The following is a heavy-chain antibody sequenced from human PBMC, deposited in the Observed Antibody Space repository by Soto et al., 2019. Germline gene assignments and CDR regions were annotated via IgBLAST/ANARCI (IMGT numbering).Heavy chain of an antibody. Sequence: GGSLRLSCADSGFTFSSYAMHWVRQAPGKGLEWVAIISYDGTIKYYADSVKGRFTISRDNSKNTLYLQMNSLRAEDTAVYYCAKDFGYNYGYDAFDIWGQGTMVTVSS. D-gene: IGHD5-18*01. CDR3: AKDFGYNYGYDAFDI. V-gene: IGHV3-30*04. CDR1: GFTFSSYA. J-gene: IGHJ3*02. CDR2: ISYDGTIK.